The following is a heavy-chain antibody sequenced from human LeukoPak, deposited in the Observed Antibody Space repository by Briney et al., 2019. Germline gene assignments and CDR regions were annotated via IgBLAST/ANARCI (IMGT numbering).Heavy chain of an antibody. CDR2: ISGSGGST. V-gene: IGHV3-23*01. CDR1: GFTFSSYA. Sequence: PGGSLRLSCAASGFTFSSYAMSWVRQAPGKGLEWVSAISGSGGSTYYADSVKGRFTISRDNSKNTLYLQMNSLRAEDTAVYYCAKEPDMVRGFYYYYYGMDVWGQGTTVTVSS. CDR3: AKEPDMVRGFYYYYYGMDV. D-gene: IGHD3-10*01. J-gene: IGHJ6*02.